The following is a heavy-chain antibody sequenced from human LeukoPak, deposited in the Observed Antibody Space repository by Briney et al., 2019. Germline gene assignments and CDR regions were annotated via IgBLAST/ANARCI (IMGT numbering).Heavy chain of an antibody. Sequence: GGSLRLSCAASGFTVSSNYMSWVRQAPGKGLEWGSVIYSGGSTYYSVSVKGRFTISRDNSKNTLYLQMNSLRAEDTAVYYCARDTPRKSYCYYGMDVWGQGTTVTVSS. CDR2: IYSGGST. CDR1: GFTVSSNY. CDR3: ARDTPRKSYCYYGMDV. V-gene: IGHV3-66*01. J-gene: IGHJ6*02. D-gene: IGHD2-15*01.